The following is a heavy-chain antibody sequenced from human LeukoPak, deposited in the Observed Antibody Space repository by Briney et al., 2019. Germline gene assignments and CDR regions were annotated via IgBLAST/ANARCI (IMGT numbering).Heavy chain of an antibody. Sequence: GGSLRLSCAASGFTFSSYGMHWVRQTPGKGLEGVAAISYDGGNEHYVDAVKGRFTISRDNSKNTLYPQMNSLRAEDTAIYYCARGSGSWGRDIDSWGQGTLVTVSS. J-gene: IGHJ4*02. CDR1: GFTFSSYG. V-gene: IGHV3-30*03. CDR3: ARGSGSWGRDIDS. D-gene: IGHD3-10*01. CDR2: ISYDGGNE.